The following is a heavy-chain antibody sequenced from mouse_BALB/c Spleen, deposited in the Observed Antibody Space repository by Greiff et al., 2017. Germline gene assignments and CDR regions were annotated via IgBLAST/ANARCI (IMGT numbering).Heavy chain of an antibody. Sequence: VQLQESGAELVRPGSSVKISCKASGYAFSSYWMNWVKQRPGQGLEWIGQIYPGDGDTNYNGKFKGKATLTADKSSSTAYMQLSSLTSEDSAVYFCARGLLHYYAMDYWGQGTSVTVSS. CDR3: ARGLLHYYAMDY. V-gene: IGHV1-80*01. D-gene: IGHD2-3*01. CDR1: GYAFSSYW. CDR2: IYPGDGDT. J-gene: IGHJ4*01.